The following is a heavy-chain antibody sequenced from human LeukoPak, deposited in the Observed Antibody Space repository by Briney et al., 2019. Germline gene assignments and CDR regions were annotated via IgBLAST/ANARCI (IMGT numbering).Heavy chain of an antibody. CDR2: INPNSGGT. D-gene: IGHD1-26*01. V-gene: IGHV1-2*02. Sequence: ASVKVSCKASGYTFTSYYMHWVRQAPGQGLEWMGWINPNSGGTNYAQKFQGRVTMTRDTSISTAYMELSRLRSDDTAVYYCARAQGSYYHYYMDVWGKGTTVTVSS. CDR3: ARAQGSYYHYYMDV. CDR1: GYTFTSYY. J-gene: IGHJ6*03.